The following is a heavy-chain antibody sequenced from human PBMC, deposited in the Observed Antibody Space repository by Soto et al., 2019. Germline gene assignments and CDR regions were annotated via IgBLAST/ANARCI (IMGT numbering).Heavy chain of an antibody. J-gene: IGHJ5*02. D-gene: IGHD1-1*01. Sequence: ASVKVCCKASGYTFTSYGISWVRQAPGQGLEWMGWISAYNGNTNYAQKLQGRVTMTTDTSTSTAYMELRSLRSDDTAVYYCARDPAVLERRFPWFDPWGQGTLVTVSS. CDR2: ISAYNGNT. CDR1: GYTFTSYG. V-gene: IGHV1-18*01. CDR3: ARDPAVLERRFPWFDP.